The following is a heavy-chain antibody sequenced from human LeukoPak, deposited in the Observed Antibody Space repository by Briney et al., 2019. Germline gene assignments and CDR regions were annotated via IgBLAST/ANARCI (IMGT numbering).Heavy chain of an antibody. Sequence: SETLSLTCAVYGGSFSGSYWSWIRQPPGKGLEWIGEINHSGSTNYNPSLKSRVTISVDTSKNQFSLKLSSVTAADTAVYYCARGGNCSSTSCYRDYWGQGTLVTVSS. CDR1: GGSFSGSY. D-gene: IGHD2-2*01. CDR2: INHSGST. V-gene: IGHV4-34*01. CDR3: ARGGNCSSTSCYRDY. J-gene: IGHJ4*02.